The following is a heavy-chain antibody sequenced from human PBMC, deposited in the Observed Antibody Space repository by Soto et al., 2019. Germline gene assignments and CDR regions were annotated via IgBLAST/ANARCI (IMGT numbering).Heavy chain of an antibody. J-gene: IGHJ4*02. CDR1: GFTFSSYW. CDR2: INSDGSST. Sequence: GGSLRLSCAASGFTFSSYWMHWVRQAPGKGLVWVSRINSDGSSTSYADSVKGRFTISRDNAKNTLYLQMNSLIAEDTAVFYCARRSLLKTRSGGSCYHFDYWGQGTLVTVSS. CDR3: ARRSLLKTRSGGSCYHFDY. V-gene: IGHV3-74*01. D-gene: IGHD2-15*01.